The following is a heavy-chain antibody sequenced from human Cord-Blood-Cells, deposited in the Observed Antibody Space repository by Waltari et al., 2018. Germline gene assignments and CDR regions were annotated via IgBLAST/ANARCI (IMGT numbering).Heavy chain of an antibody. CDR1: GGSLSSSSYS. J-gene: IGHJ3*02. Sequence: LQLQESGPGLVQPSETLSLTCTVSGGSLSSSSYSLGWIRQPPGKGLEWIWSIYYSGSTYYNPSLKSRVTISVDTSKNQFSLKLSSVTAADTAVYYCARLHLKVPAAIVDAFDIWGQGTMVTVSS. CDR2: IYYSGST. CDR3: ARLHLKVPAAIVDAFDI. V-gene: IGHV4-39*01. D-gene: IGHD2-2*02.